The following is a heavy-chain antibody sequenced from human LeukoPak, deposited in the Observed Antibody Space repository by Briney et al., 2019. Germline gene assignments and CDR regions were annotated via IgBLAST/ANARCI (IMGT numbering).Heavy chain of an antibody. D-gene: IGHD2-2*02. V-gene: IGHV4-39*01. CDR1: GGSISSSSYY. Sequence: SETLSLTCTVSGGSISSSSYYWGWIRQPPGKGLEWIGSIYYSGSTYYNPSLKSRVTISVDTSKNQFSLKLSSVTAADTAVYYCARQRRYCSSTSCYRVLQGGAFDIWGQGTMVTVSS. CDR2: IYYSGST. CDR3: ARQRRYCSSTSCYRVLQGGAFDI. J-gene: IGHJ3*02.